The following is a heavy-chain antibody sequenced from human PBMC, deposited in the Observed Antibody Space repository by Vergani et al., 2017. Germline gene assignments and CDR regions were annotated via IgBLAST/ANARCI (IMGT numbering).Heavy chain of an antibody. CDR2: ISSSGSTI. J-gene: IGHJ6*02. V-gene: IGHV3-11*01. CDR3: ARDRHYDILTGYYYYYYYGMDV. D-gene: IGHD3-9*01. Sequence: VQLLESGGGLVQPGGSLRLSCAASGFTFSDYYMSWIRQAPGKGLEWVSYISSSGSTIYYADSVKGRFTISRDNAKNSLYLQMNSLRAEDTAVYYCARDRHYDILTGYYYYYYYGMDVWGQGTTVTVSS. CDR1: GFTFSDYY.